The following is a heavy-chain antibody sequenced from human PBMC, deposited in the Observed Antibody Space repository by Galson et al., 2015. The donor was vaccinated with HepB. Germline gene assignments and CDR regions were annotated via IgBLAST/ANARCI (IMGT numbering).Heavy chain of an antibody. CDR3: ARVTGRGYYYYGMDV. D-gene: IGHD1-26*01. Sequence: SLRLSCAASGFTFSSYSMNWVRQAPGKGLEWVSSISSSSSYIYYADSVKGRFTISRDNAKNSLYLQMNSLRAEDTAVYYCARVTGRGYYYYGMDVWGQGTTVTVSS. V-gene: IGHV3-21*01. CDR2: ISSSSSYI. J-gene: IGHJ6*02. CDR1: GFTFSSYS.